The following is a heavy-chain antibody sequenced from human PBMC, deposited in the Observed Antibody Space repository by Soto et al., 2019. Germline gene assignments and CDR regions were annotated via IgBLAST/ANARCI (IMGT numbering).Heavy chain of an antibody. CDR2: IIPILGIA. CDR3: ARVMPLYYYYMDV. J-gene: IGHJ6*03. CDR1: GGTFSSYT. Sequence: ASVKVSCKASGGTFSSYTISWVRQAPGQGLEWMGRIIPILGIANYAQKFQGRVTITADKSTSTAYMELSSLRSEDTAVYYCARVMPLYYYYMDVWGKGTTVTVSS. V-gene: IGHV1-69*02. D-gene: IGHD3-16*01.